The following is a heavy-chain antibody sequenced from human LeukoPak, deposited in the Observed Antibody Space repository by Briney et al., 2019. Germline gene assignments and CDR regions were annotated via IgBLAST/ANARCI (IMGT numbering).Heavy chain of an antibody. CDR2: VYYNGPT. V-gene: IGHV4-39*07. D-gene: IGHD1-26*01. CDR1: GGSISSRSYF. Sequence: SETLSLTCSVSGGSISSRSYFWGWVRQSPGKGLEWIGSVYYNGPTYYNPSLMSRITISRDTSRNQFSLKLSSVTAADTAVYYCARRLRGGYYYFDYWGQGTLVTVSS. J-gene: IGHJ4*02. CDR3: ARRLRGGYYYFDY.